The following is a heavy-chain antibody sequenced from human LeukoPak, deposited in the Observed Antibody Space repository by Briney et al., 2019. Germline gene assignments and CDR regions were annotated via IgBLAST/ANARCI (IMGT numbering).Heavy chain of an antibody. V-gene: IGHV3-30*03. D-gene: IGHD5-18*01. CDR1: GFTFSSYG. CDR2: ISYDGSNK. CDR3: AREHLDTAMDY. Sequence: GGSLRLSCAASGFTFSSYGMHWVRQAPGKGLEWVAVISYDGSNKYYADSMKGRFTISRDNSKNTLYLQMNSLRAEDTAVYYCAREHLDTAMDYWGQGTLVTVSS. J-gene: IGHJ4*02.